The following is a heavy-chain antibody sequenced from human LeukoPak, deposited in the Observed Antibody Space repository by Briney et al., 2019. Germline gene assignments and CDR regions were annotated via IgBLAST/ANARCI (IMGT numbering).Heavy chain of an antibody. CDR1: GYSISSGYY. CDR2: IYHSGST. Sequence: SETLSLTCTVSGYSISSGYYWGWIRQPPGKGLEWIGSIYHSGSTYYNPSLKSRVTISVDTSKNQFSLKLSSVTAADTAVYYCARIPPYGDYVIDYWGQGTLVTVSS. D-gene: IGHD4-17*01. J-gene: IGHJ4*02. V-gene: IGHV4-38-2*02. CDR3: ARIPPYGDYVIDY.